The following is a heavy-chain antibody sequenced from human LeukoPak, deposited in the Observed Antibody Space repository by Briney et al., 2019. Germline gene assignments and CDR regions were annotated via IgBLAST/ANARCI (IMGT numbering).Heavy chain of an antibody. Sequence: GGSLRLSCAASGFTFSSYAVSWVRQAPGKGLEWVSAISGSGGSTYYADSVKGRFTISRDNSENTLYLQMNSLRAEDTAVYYCAEVPVGDTAMVFYFDYWGQGTLVTVSS. CDR3: AEVPVGDTAMVFYFDY. CDR1: GFTFSSYA. D-gene: IGHD5-18*01. V-gene: IGHV3-23*01. J-gene: IGHJ4*02. CDR2: ISGSGGST.